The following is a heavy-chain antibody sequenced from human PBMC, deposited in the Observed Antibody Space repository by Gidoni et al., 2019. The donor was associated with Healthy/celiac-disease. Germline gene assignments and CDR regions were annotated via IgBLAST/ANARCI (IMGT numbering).Heavy chain of an antibody. V-gene: IGHV3-21*01. J-gene: IGHJ6*04. CDR3: ARDHITIFGVVYYYYGMDV. CDR1: GFTFSSYS. D-gene: IGHD3-3*01. CDR2: SSSSSSYI. Sequence: EVQLVESGGGLVKPGGSLSLSCAVSGFTFSSYSMNWVRQAPGKGLEWVSSSSSSSSYIYYADSVKGRFTSSRDNAKNSLYLQMNSLRAEDTAVYYCARDHITIFGVVYYYYGMDVWGKGTTVTVSS.